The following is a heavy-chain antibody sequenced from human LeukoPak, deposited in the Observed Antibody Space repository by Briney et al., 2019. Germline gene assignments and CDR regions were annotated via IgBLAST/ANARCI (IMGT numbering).Heavy chain of an antibody. Sequence: GRFTISRDNAKNSLYLQMNSLRAEDTAVYYCVRDKGGFDWSDYYYCMDVWGKGTTVTVSS. CDR3: VRDKGGFDWSDYYYCMDV. J-gene: IGHJ6*03. D-gene: IGHD3-9*01. V-gene: IGHV3-7*04.